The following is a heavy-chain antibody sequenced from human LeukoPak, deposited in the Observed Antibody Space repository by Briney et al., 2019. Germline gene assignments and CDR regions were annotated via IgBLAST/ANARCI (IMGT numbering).Heavy chain of an antibody. V-gene: IGHV3-74*01. CDR3: AKFSYDSSGSFDY. J-gene: IGHJ4*02. D-gene: IGHD3-22*01. CDR1: GFTFSSYW. CDR2: INSDGSST. Sequence: GGSLRLSCAASGFTFSSYWMHWVRQAPGKGLVWVSRINSDGSSTNYADSMKGRFTISRDNAKNTLYLQMNSLRAEDTAVYYCAKFSYDSSGSFDYWGQGTLVTVSS.